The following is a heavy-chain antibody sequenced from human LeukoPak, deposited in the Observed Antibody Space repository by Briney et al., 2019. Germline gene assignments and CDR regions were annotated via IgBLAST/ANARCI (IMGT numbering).Heavy chain of an antibody. CDR2: MNPNSGNT. V-gene: IGHV1-8*01. CDR3: ARGDRDYDAFDI. D-gene: IGHD4-17*01. CDR1: GYTFTSYD. J-gene: IGHJ3*02. Sequence: ASVKVSCKVSGYTFTSYDINWVRQATGQGLEWMGWMNPNSGNTGYAQKFQGRVTMTRNTSISTAYMELSSLRSEDTAVYYCARGDRDYDAFDIWGQGTMVTVSS.